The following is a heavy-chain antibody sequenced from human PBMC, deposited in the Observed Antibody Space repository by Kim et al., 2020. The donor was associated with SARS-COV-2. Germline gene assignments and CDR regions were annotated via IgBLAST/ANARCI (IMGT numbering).Heavy chain of an antibody. CDR3: ATGEDCTSSSCYEGDYDYGMDV. J-gene: IGHJ6*02. CDR1: GFTFSDYY. D-gene: IGHD2-2*01. V-gene: IGHV3-11*01. Sequence: GGSLRLSCTTSGFTFSDYYMSWIRQDPGKGLEWVSYISNSGNTIYYADSVKGRFTTSRDNAKNSLFLQMNSLRAEDTAVYYCATGEDCTSSSCYEGDYDYGMDVWGQGTTVTVSS. CDR2: ISNSGNTI.